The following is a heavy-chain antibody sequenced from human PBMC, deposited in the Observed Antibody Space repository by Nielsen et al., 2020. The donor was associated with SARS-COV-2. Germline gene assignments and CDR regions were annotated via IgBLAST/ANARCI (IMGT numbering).Heavy chain of an antibody. J-gene: IGHJ1*01. CDR3: ARRLGGWYVHTKGSAEYFQH. Sequence: SETLSLTCAVYGGSFSGYYWSWIRQPPGKGLEWIGEINHSGSTNYNPSLKSRVTISVDTSKNQFSLKLSSVTAADTAVYYCARRLGGWYVHTKGSAEYFQHWGQGTLVTVSS. CDR2: INHSGST. V-gene: IGHV4-34*01. CDR1: GGSFSGYY. D-gene: IGHD6-19*01.